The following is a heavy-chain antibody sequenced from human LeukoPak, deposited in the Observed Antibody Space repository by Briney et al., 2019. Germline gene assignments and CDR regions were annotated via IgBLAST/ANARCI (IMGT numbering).Heavy chain of an antibody. CDR1: GFTFRTYG. Sequence: GGSLRLSCAASGFTFRTYGIHWVRQAPGKGLEWVAVISYDGSNKYYADSVKGRFTISRDNSKNTLYLQMNSLRAEDTAVYYCAKDYGSSWYFGSYGMDVWGQGTTVTVSS. D-gene: IGHD6-13*01. J-gene: IGHJ6*02. CDR3: AKDYGSSWYFGSYGMDV. V-gene: IGHV3-30*18. CDR2: ISYDGSNK.